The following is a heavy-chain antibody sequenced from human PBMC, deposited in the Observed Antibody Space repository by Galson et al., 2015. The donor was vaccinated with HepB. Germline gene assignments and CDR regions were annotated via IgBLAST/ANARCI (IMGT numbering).Heavy chain of an antibody. D-gene: IGHD6-19*01. CDR1: GFAFSDYY. J-gene: IGHJ5*02. Sequence: SLRLSCAASGFAFSDYYMSWIHQAPGKGLEWVSYISSSSSYTNYADSVKGRFTISRDNAKNSLYLQMNSLRAEDTAVYYCARDTREHAKQWLVLGFDPWGQGTLVTVSS. V-gene: IGHV3-11*06. CDR2: ISSSSSYT. CDR3: ARDTREHAKQWLVLGFDP.